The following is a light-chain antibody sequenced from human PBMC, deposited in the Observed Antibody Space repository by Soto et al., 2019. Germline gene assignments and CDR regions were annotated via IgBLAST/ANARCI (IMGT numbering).Light chain of an antibody. CDR1: SSNIGNNY. Sequence: QSVLTQPPSVSAAPGQKVTISCSGTSSNIGNNYVSWYQQLPGTSPKLLIYDNYKRPSGIPDRFAGSKSGTSATLGITGLQTGDEADYYCGTWDSSLSVVLFGGGTKLTVL. J-gene: IGLJ2*01. CDR2: DNY. CDR3: GTWDSSLSVVL. V-gene: IGLV1-51*01.